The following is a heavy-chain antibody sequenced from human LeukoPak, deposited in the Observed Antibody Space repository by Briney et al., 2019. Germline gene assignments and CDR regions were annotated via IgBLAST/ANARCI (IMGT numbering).Heavy chain of an antibody. CDR2: ISYDGSNK. Sequence: GRSLRLSCAASGFTFSNYGMHWVRQAPGKGLEWVAVISYDGSNKYYADSVKGRFTISRDNSKNTLYLQMNSLRAEDTAVYYCARDLQGPYSSGWTYYFDYWGQGTLVTVSS. D-gene: IGHD6-19*01. V-gene: IGHV3-30*03. CDR3: ARDLQGPYSSGWTYYFDY. J-gene: IGHJ4*02. CDR1: GFTFSNYG.